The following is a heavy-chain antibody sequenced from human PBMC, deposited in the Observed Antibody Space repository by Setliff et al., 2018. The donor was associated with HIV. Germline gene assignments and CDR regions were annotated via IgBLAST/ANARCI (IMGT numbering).Heavy chain of an antibody. CDR1: GFTFSSYW. Sequence: PGGSLRLSCAASGFTFSSYWMSWVRQAPGKGLEWVSYISSSSSSIYRADSVKGRFTISRDNAKNTLYLQMNRLRADDTAVYYCVRGPQFTPHWGQGTLVTVSS. CDR2: ISSSSSSI. CDR3: VRGPQFTPH. J-gene: IGHJ4*02. V-gene: IGHV3-48*04. D-gene: IGHD3-16*01.